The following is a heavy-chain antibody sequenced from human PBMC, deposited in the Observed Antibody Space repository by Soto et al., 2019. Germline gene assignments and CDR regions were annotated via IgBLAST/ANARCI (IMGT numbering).Heavy chain of an antibody. D-gene: IGHD3-22*01. J-gene: IGHJ4*02. CDR1: GFTFSSYA. CDR3: ARAYYYDSSGYSDY. Sequence: GSLRLSCAASGFTFSSYAMHWVRQAPGKGLEWVAVISYDGSNKYYADSVKGRFTISRDNSKNTLYLQMNSLRAEDTAVYYCARAYYYDSSGYSDYWGQGTLVTVSS. V-gene: IGHV3-30*04. CDR2: ISYDGSNK.